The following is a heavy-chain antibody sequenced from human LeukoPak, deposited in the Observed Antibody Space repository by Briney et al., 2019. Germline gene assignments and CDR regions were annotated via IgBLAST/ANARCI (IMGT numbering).Heavy chain of an antibody. D-gene: IGHD5-12*01. CDR2: ISYDGSNK. J-gene: IGHJ4*02. V-gene: IGHV3-30*18. CDR3: AKSGYDYGHLDY. Sequence: PGGSLRLSCAASGFTFSSYGMHWVRQAPGKGLEWVAVISYDGSNKYYADSVKGRFTISRDNSKNTLYLQMNSLRAEDTAVYYCAKSGYDYGHLDYWGQGTLVTVSS. CDR1: GFTFSSYG.